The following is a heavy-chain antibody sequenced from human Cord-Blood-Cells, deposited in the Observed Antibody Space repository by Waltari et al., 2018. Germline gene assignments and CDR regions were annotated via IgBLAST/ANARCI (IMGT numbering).Heavy chain of an antibody. CDR3: AYSSGWYYFDY. V-gene: IGHV4-34*01. CDR2: INHSGST. CDR1: GGSFSGYY. Sequence: QVQLQQWGAGLLKPSETLSPTCAVNGGSFSGYYWSWIRQPPGKGLEWIGEINHSGSTNYNPSLKSRVTISVDTSKIQFSLKLSSVTAADTAVYYCAYSSGWYYFDYWGQGTLVTVSS. J-gene: IGHJ4*02. D-gene: IGHD6-19*01.